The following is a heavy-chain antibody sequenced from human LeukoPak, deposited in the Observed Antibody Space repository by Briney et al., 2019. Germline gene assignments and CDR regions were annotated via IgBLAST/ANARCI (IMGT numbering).Heavy chain of an antibody. CDR2: INHSGST. CDR1: GGSFSGYY. CDR3: ARGHSYTMVWGVIVDAFDI. J-gene: IGHJ3*02. D-gene: IGHD3-10*01. V-gene: IGHV4-34*01. Sequence: SETLSLTCAVYGGSFSGYYWSWIRQPPGKGLEWIGEINHSGSTNYNPSLKSRVTISVDTSKNQFSLKLSSVTAADTAVYYCARGHSYTMVWGVIVDAFDIWGQGTMVTVSS.